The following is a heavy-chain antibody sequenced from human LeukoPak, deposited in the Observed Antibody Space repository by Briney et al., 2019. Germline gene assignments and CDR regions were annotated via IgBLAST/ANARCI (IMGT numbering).Heavy chain of an antibody. Sequence: SETLSLTCTVSGGSISSSSYHWGWIRQPPGKGLEWIGSIYYSGSTYYNPSLKSRVTISVDTSKNQFSLRLSSVTAADTAVYYCARRYCTGGNCYFLGPIFRWGQGTLVTVSS. CDR3: ARRYCTGGNCYFLGPIFR. CDR2: IYYSGST. J-gene: IGHJ4*02. CDR1: GGSISSSSYH. V-gene: IGHV4-39*01. D-gene: IGHD2-15*01.